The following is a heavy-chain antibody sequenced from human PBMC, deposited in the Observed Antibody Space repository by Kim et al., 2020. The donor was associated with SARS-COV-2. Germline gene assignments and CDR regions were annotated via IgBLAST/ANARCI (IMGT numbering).Heavy chain of an antibody. V-gene: IGHV1-69*01. D-gene: IGHD4-17*01. Sequence: GRVTITADESTSTAYMELSSLRSEDTAVYYCARVKPSTVADNYKEYYFDYWGQGTLVTVSS. CDR3: ARVKPSTVADNYKEYYFDY. J-gene: IGHJ4*02.